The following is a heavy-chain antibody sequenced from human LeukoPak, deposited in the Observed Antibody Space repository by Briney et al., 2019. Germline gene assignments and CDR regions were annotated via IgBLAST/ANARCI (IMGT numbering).Heavy chain of an antibody. V-gene: IGHV3-30-3*01. CDR3: ARESDTAMGPSAFDI. J-gene: IGHJ3*02. D-gene: IGHD5-18*01. CDR1: GFTFSSYA. CDR2: ISYDGSNK. Sequence: GESLRLSCAASGFTFSSYAMHWVRQAPGKGLEWVAVISYDGSNKYYADSVKGRFTISRDNSKNTLYLQMNSLRAEDTAVYYCARESDTAMGPSAFDIWGQGTMVTVSS.